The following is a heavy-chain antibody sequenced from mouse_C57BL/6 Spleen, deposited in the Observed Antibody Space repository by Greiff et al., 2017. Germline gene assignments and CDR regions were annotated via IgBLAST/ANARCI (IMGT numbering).Heavy chain of an antibody. CDR3: ARGTTVPSYAMDY. J-gene: IGHJ4*01. CDR1: GFTFSSYA. V-gene: IGHV5-4*01. CDR2: ISDGGSYT. D-gene: IGHD1-1*01. Sequence: EVQRVESGGGLVKPGGSLKLSCAASGFTFSSYAMSWVRQTPEKRLEWVATISDGGSYTYYPDNVKGRFTISRDNAKNNLYLQMSHLKSEDTAMYYCARGTTVPSYAMDYWGQGTSVTVSS.